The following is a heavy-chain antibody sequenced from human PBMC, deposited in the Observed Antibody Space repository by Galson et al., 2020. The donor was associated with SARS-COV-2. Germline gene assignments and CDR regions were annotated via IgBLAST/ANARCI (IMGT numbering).Heavy chain of an antibody. CDR2: INPNSGGT. CDR3: ARAGYCSGGSCYHLTTYYYYYGMDV. V-gene: IGHV1-2*02. J-gene: IGHJ6*02. CDR1: GYTFNGYY. D-gene: IGHD2-15*01. Sequence: ASVKVSCKASGYTFNGYYMHWVRQAPGQGLEWMGWINPNSGGTNYAQKFQGRVTMTRDTSISTAYMELSRLRSDDTAVYYCARAGYCSGGSCYHLTTYYYYYGMDVWGQGATVTVSS.